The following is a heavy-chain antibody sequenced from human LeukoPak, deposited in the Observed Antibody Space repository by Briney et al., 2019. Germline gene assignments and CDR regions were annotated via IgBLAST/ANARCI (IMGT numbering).Heavy chain of an antibody. CDR1: GFGFSGFW. J-gene: IGHJ4*02. D-gene: IGHD4-11*01. CDR3: ARVRIGSNYYYYDY. CDR2: IKQDGSDK. Sequence: GGSLRLSCVASGFGFSGFWMTWVRQAPGKGLEWVANIKQDGSDKYYVDSVKGRCTISRDSARNSLYLQMNSLRADDTAVYYCARVRIGSNYYYYDYWGPGTLVTVSS. V-gene: IGHV3-7*05.